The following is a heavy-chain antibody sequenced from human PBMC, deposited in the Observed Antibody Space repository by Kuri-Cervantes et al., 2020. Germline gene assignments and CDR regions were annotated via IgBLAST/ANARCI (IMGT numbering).Heavy chain of an antibody. CDR1: GGSFSGYY. CDR3: ARGSNGCDDDSFDL. Sequence: SETLSLTCAVYGGSFSGYYWSWIRQPPGKGLEWIGEVNHSGSTNYNPSLKSRVTISVDTSKNQFSLKLSSVTAADTAVYYCARGSNGCDDDSFDLWSQGTMVTVSS. D-gene: IGHD5-18*01. V-gene: IGHV4-34*01. J-gene: IGHJ3*01. CDR2: VNHSGST.